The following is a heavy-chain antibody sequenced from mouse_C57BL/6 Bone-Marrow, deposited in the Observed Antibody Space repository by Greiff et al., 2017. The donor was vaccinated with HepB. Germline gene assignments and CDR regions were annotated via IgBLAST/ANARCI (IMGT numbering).Heavy chain of an antibody. CDR2: IDPSDSYT. CDR1: GYTFTSYW. V-gene: IGHV1-59*01. J-gene: IGHJ2*01. D-gene: IGHD2-3*01. CDR3: AKEDGPFDY. Sequence: QVQLKESGAELVRPGTSVKLSCKASGYTFTSYWMHWVKQRPGQGLEWIGVIDPSDSYTNYNQKFKGKATLTVDTSSSTAYMQLSSLTSEDSAVYYCAKEDGPFDYWGQGTTLTVSS.